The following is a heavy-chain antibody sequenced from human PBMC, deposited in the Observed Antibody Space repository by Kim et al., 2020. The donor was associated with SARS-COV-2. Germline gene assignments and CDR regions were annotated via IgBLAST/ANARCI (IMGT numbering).Heavy chain of an antibody. V-gene: IGHV4-31*03. D-gene: IGHD3-22*01. Sequence: SETLSLTCTVSGGSISSGGYYWSWIRQHPGKGLEWIGYIYYSGSTYYNPSLKSRVTISVDTSKNQFSLKLSSVTAADTAVYYCARDQRDSSGYLDAFDIWGQGTMVTVSS. CDR2: IYYSGST. J-gene: IGHJ3*02. CDR1: GGSISSGGYY. CDR3: ARDQRDSSGYLDAFDI.